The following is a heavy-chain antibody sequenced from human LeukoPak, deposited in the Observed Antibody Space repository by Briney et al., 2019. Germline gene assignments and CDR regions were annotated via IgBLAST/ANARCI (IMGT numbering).Heavy chain of an antibody. CDR1: GFTSGIYA. D-gene: IGHD3-22*01. J-gene: IGHJ4*02. Sequence: GGSLRLSCAASGFTSGIYAVSWVRHAPGKGLEWVSTINDSGGSTYYADSVKGRFTISRDNSYNTLYLQMNSLRAEDTAVYYCAKSAMSDSSGYYFDSWGQGTLVTVSS. V-gene: IGHV3-23*01. CDR2: INDSGGST. CDR3: AKSAMSDSSGYYFDS.